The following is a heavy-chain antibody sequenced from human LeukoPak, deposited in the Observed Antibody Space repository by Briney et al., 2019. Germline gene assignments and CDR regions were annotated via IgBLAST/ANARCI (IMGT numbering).Heavy chain of an antibody. J-gene: IGHJ6*02. V-gene: IGHV4-34*01. CDR3: ARVRYYGMDV. CDR2: INHSGST. Sequence: SETLSLTCAVYGGSFSGYYWSWIRQPPGKGLEWIGEINHSGSTNYNPSLKSRVTISVDTSKNQFSLKLSSVTAADTAVYYCARVRYYGMDVWGQGTTVTVSS. CDR1: GGSFSGYY.